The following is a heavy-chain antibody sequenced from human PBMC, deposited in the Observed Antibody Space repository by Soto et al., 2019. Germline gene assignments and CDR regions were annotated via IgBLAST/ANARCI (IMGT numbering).Heavy chain of an antibody. Sequence: QITLKESGPTLVKPTQTLTLTCTFSGFSLSTTAEGVGWIRQPPGKALEWLALIYWDDDERYSPSLKSRLTFTKDTSKNQVVLTMTNVDPVDTATYYCAQGSCSSADCYPNPYLDYWGQGILVTVSS. CDR2: IYWDDDE. CDR1: GFSLSTTAEG. D-gene: IGHD2-2*01. V-gene: IGHV2-5*02. J-gene: IGHJ4*02. CDR3: AQGSCSSADCYPNPYLDY.